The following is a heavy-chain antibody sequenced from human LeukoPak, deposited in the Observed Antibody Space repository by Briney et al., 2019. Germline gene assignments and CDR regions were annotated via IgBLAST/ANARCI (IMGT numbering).Heavy chain of an antibody. CDR3: ARQGGDGYKPRYSDY. CDR1: GFTFSSYG. CDR2: IWYDGSNK. Sequence: GGSLRLSCAASGFTFSSYGMHWVRQAPGKGLEWVAVIWYDGSNKYYADSVKGRFTISRDNSKNTLYLQMNSLRAEDTAVYYCARQGGDGYKPRYSDYWGQGTLVTVSS. D-gene: IGHD5-24*01. V-gene: IGHV3-33*01. J-gene: IGHJ4*02.